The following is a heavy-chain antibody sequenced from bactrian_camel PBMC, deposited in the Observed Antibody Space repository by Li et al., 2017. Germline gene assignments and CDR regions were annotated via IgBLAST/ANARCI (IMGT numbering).Heavy chain of an antibody. CDR2: IYNDTANTYTNT. J-gene: IGHJ4*01. CDR3: AVHRYYCGYNY. V-gene: IGHV3-2*01. Sequence: QVQLVESGGDLVQPGGSLRLSCAASGFTFSNYYVTWVRQVPGKGLEWVSIIYNDTANTYTNTYYTDSVQGRFAISRDNAKNAVYLQMDNLQSEDTALYYCAVHRYYCGYNYWGQGTQVTVS. D-gene: IGHD3*01. CDR1: GFTFSNYY.